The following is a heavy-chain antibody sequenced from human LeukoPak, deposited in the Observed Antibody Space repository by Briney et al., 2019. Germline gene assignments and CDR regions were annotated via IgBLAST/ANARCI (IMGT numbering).Heavy chain of an antibody. D-gene: IGHD1-1*01. Sequence: PSETLSLTCAVYGGSFSGYYWSWIRQPPGKGLEWIGYIYYSGSTNYNPSLKSRVTISVDTSKNQFSLKLSSVTAADTAVYYCASVSGATIDYWGQGTLVTVSS. CDR2: IYYSGST. J-gene: IGHJ4*02. CDR1: GGSFSGYY. CDR3: ASVSGATIDY. V-gene: IGHV4-59*01.